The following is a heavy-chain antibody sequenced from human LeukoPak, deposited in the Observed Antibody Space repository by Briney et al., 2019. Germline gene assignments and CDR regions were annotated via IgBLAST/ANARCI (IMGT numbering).Heavy chain of an antibody. Sequence: GASVKVSCKASGYTFTGYYINWVRQAPGQGLEWRGWINPNSGGTNYPQKFQGRVTMTTDTSISTAYMELSSLRSDDTAVYYCARKSAVRKTSEFDYWGQGTLVTVSS. V-gene: IGHV1-2*02. CDR3: ARKSAVRKTSEFDY. J-gene: IGHJ4*02. CDR1: GYTFTGYY. CDR2: INPNSGGT. D-gene: IGHD2-2*01.